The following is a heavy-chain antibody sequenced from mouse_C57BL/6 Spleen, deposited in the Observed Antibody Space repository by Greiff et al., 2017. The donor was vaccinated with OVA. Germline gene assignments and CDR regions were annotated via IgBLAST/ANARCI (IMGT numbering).Heavy chain of an antibody. CDR1: GYTFTDYN. Sequence: VQLQQSGPELVKPGASVKMSCKASGYTFTDYNMHWVKQSPGKSLEWIGYINPNNGGTSYNQKFKGKATLTVNKSSSTAYMELRSLTSEDSAVYYCARELRLGYYAMDYWGQGTSVTVSS. CDR3: ARELRLGYYAMDY. J-gene: IGHJ4*01. D-gene: IGHD1-1*01. V-gene: IGHV1-22*01. CDR2: INPNNGGT.